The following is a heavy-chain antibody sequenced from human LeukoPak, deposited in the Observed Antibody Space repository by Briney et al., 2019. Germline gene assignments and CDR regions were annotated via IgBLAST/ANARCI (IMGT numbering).Heavy chain of an antibody. CDR1: GGSLSSGDYY. Sequence: PSQTLSLTCTVSGGSLSSGDYYWSWIRQPPGTGLEWIGYIYYSGSTYYNPSLKSRVVISIDRSKNQFSLNLSSVTAADTAVYYCARGPPTPYCSSTSCYSDYWGQGTLVTVSS. V-gene: IGHV4-30-4*01. J-gene: IGHJ4*02. CDR2: IYYSGST. CDR3: ARGPPTPYCSSTSCYSDY. D-gene: IGHD2-2*02.